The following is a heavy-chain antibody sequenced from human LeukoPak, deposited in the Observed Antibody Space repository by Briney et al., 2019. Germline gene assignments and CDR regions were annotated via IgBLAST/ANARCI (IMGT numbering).Heavy chain of an antibody. CDR2: INPNSGGT. CDR3: ARERPPHISGTYGHLDY. CDR1: GYTFTGYY. V-gene: IGHV1-2*02. D-gene: IGHD3-10*01. J-gene: IGHJ4*02. Sequence: ASVKDSCKASGYTFTGYYMHWVRQAPGQGLEWMGWINPNSGGTNYAQKFQGRVTMTRDTSIHTAYMELSRLTSDDTAVYYCARERPPHISGTYGHLDYWGQGTLVTVSS.